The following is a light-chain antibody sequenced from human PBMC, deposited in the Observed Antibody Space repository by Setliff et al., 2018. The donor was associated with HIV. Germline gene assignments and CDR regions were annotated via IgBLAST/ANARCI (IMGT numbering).Light chain of an antibody. CDR3: SSYTSTRALL. Sequence: QSALTQPASVSGSPGQSVTISCTGTSSDVGGYNFVSWYQQHPGKTPELLIYDVTNRPSGVSDRFSGSKSGNTASLTISGLQPEDEADYYCSSYTSTRALLFGGGTKVT. J-gene: IGLJ2*01. CDR1: SSDVGGYNF. V-gene: IGLV2-14*03. CDR2: DVT.